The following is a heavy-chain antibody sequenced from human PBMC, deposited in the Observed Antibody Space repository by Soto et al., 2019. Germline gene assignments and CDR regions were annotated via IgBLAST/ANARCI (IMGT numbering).Heavy chain of an antibody. CDR3: ARGVHTVTTNYWYFDL. CDR1: GGTFSSYT. CDR2: IIPILGIA. D-gene: IGHD4-17*01. Sequence: QVPLVQSGAEVKKPGSSVKVSCKASGGTFSSYTISWVRQAPGQGLEWMGRIIPILGIANYAQKFQGRVTITADKSTSTGYMELSSLRSEDTAVYYCARGVHTVTTNYWYFDLWGRGSLVTVSS. J-gene: IGHJ2*01. V-gene: IGHV1-69*02.